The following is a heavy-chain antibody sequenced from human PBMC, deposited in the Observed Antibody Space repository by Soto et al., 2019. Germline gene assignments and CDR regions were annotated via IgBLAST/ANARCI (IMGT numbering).Heavy chain of an antibody. CDR2: ISGDGTTT. D-gene: IGHD2-8*01. CDR3: AIQDCTNDVCLEAAVTVGGALEY. V-gene: IGHV3-74*01. J-gene: IGHJ4*02. Sequence: EVQLVDSGGGLVQPGEALRLACAASGFSIRKYWMHWVRQAPGKGPVWVSYISGDGTTTDYAGSVKGRFTISRDNAKNTLFLQMDSLRVEDTAIYFCAIQDCTNDVCLEAAVTVGGALEYWGRGAQVTVSS. CDR1: GFSIRKYW.